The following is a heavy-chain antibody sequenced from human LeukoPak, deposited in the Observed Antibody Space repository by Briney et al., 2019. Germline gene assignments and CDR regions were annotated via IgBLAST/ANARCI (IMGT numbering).Heavy chain of an antibody. CDR3: ARANYDILPGYYP. J-gene: IGHJ5*02. CDR2: INHSGST. CDR1: GGSFSGYY. Sequence: SETLSLTCAVYGGSFSGYYWSWIRQPPGKGLEWIGEINHSGSTNYNPSLKSRVTISVDTSKNQFSLKLSSVTAADTAVYYCARANYDILPGYYPWGQGTLVTVSS. D-gene: IGHD3-9*01. V-gene: IGHV4-34*01.